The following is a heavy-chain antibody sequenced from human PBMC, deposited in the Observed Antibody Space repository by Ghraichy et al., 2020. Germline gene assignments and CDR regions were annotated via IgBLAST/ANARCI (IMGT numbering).Heavy chain of an antibody. CDR1: GFTFSSHA. J-gene: IGHJ3*01. D-gene: IGHD6-19*01. V-gene: IGHV3-23*01. Sequence: GGSLRLSCAASGFTFSSHAMSWVRQAPGKGLEWVAAIIGSGASTYYADSVKGRFTISRDNSKNTLYLQMNSLRAEDTAVYYCAKEALTLADPGHAFDLWGQGTMVTVS. CDR3: AKEALTLADPGHAFDL. CDR2: IIGSGAST.